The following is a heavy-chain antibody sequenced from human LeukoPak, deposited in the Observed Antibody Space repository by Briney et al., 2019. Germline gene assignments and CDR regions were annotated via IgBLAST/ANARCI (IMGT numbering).Heavy chain of an antibody. CDR2: IYYSGST. J-gene: IGHJ6*03. D-gene: IGHD3-10*01. V-gene: IGHV4-39*01. CDR3: ASVRRGFGESSKYYSYYYMHV. CDR1: GGSISSYY. Sequence: SETLSLTCTVSGGSISSYYWGWIRQPPGKGLEWIGNIYYSGSTYYNPSLKSRVTISVDTSNNQFSLKLSAVTAADTAVYYCASVRRGFGESSKYYSYYYMHVWGNGTTVTIAS.